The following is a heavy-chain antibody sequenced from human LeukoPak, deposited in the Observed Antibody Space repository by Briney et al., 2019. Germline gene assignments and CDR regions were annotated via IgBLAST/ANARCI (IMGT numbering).Heavy chain of an antibody. D-gene: IGHD2-2*02. V-gene: IGHV4-59*01. CDR3: AACSSTSCYKGLDAFDI. Sequence: PSETLSLTCTVSGGSISSYYWSWIRQLPGKGLEWIGYIYYSGSTNYNPSLKSRVTISVDTSKNQFSLKLSSVTAADTAVYYCAACSSTSCYKGLDAFDIWGQGTMVTVSS. CDR1: GGSISSYY. J-gene: IGHJ3*02. CDR2: IYYSGST.